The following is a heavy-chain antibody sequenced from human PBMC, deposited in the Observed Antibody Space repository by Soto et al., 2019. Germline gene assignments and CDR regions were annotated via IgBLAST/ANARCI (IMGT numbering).Heavy chain of an antibody. CDR2: IWFDGSNK. Sequence: PGGSLRLSCAASGFTFSSYGMHWVRQAPGKGLEWVAVIWFDGSNKYYADSVKGRFTISRDNSKNTLYLQMNSLRAEDTAVYYCARDLGSSGSYYYVMDVWGQGTTVTVSS. J-gene: IGHJ6*02. V-gene: IGHV3-33*01. CDR1: GFTFSSYG. D-gene: IGHD6-6*01. CDR3: ARDLGSSGSYYYVMDV.